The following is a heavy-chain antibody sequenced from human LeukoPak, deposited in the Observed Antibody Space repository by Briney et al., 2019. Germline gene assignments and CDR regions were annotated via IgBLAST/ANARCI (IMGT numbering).Heavy chain of an antibody. V-gene: IGHV3-7*01. CDR1: GFTFGSYS. Sequence: GGSLRLSCVASGFTFGSYSMNWVRQAPGKGLEWVATIKPDGSEKYHVDSVSGRFTISRDNTNDSLFLQMNSLRVDDTAVYYCVRGGTYWTVSWGQGTLVNVS. CDR3: VRGGTYWTVS. J-gene: IGHJ5*01. CDR2: IKPDGSEK.